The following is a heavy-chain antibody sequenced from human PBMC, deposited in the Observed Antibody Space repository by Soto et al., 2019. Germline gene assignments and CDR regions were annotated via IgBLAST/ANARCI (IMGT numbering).Heavy chain of an antibody. Sequence: EVQLVESGGGLVQPGGSLRVSCAASGFTFRSHRIHWVRQAPGKGLEWVSRIDTDGGGTSYADSVKGRFTISMDNAENTVYLQMNGLRVEDTAVYYCATVFDVWCQGTLVTVSS. V-gene: IGHV3-74*01. CDR1: GFTFRSHR. CDR3: ATVFDV. D-gene: IGHD4-17*01. J-gene: IGHJ4*02. CDR2: IDTDGGGT.